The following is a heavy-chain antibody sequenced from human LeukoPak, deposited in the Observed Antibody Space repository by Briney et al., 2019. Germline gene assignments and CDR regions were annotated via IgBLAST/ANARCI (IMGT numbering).Heavy chain of an antibody. D-gene: IGHD1-26*01. V-gene: IGHV3-53*01. J-gene: IGHJ4*02. CDR3: ATGYDSGSYYPGY. CDR1: GFTVSSNY. CDR2: IYSGGST. Sequence: GGSLRLSCAASGFTVSSNYMSWVRQAPGKGLEWVSVIYSGGSTYYADSVKGRFTISRDNSKNTLYLQMNSLRAEDTAVYYCATGYDSGSYYPGYWGQGTLVTVSS.